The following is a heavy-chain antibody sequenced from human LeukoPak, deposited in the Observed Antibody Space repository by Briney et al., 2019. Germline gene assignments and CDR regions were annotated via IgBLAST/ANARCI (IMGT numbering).Heavy chain of an antibody. CDR2: IYYSGIS. J-gene: IGHJ4*02. D-gene: IGHD1-26*01. CDR3: AREKYGGSNDY. Sequence: PSGTLSLTCAVSGGSISGYYWSWIRQPPGKGLEWIGYIYYSGISNYNPSLKSRVTISVDTSNNQFSLRLSSVTAADTAMYYCAREKYGGSNDYWGQGTLVTVSS. CDR1: GGSISGYY. V-gene: IGHV4-59*01.